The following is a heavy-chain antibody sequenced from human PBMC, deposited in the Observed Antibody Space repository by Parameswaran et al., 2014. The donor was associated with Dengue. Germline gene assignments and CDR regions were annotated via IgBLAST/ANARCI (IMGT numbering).Heavy chain of an antibody. CDR3: ARPYTSGSFPEVLYYYGMDI. CDR2: ISVYTGKI. D-gene: IGHD3-10*01. V-gene: IGHV1-18*01. Sequence: WVRQAPGQGLEWMGWISVYTGKIKYAQKIQGRVTMTTDTSTTTVYMELRSLRSDDTAVYYCARPYTSGSFPEVLYYYGMDIWGQGTSVTVSS. J-gene: IGHJ6*02.